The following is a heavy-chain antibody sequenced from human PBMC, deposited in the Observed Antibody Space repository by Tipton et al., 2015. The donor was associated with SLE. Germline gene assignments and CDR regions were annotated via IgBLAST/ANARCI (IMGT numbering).Heavy chain of an antibody. D-gene: IGHD1-26*01. CDR2: IYYSGST. CDR3: AREIGGGSNDY. Sequence: TLSLTCTVSADSFTHYHWSWIRQPPGKGLEWIGYIYYSGSTNYNPSLKSRVTISVDTSKNQFSLKLSSVTAADTAVYYCAREIGGGSNDYWGQGTLVTVSS. J-gene: IGHJ4*02. V-gene: IGHV4-59*12. CDR1: ADSFTHYH.